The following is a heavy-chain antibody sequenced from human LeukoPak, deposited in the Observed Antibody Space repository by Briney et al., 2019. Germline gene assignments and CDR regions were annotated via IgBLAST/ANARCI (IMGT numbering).Heavy chain of an antibody. V-gene: IGHV3-49*04. J-gene: IGHJ4*02. CDR1: GFTFGDHA. CDR3: TTGPYYYDSSDLSDY. D-gene: IGHD3-22*01. Sequence: GGSLRLSCTASGFTFGDHAMSWVRQAPGKGLEWVSFIRSKTYGGTTEYAASVKGRFTISRDDSKSIAYLQMNSLKTEDTAVYYCTTGPYYYDSSDLSDYWGQGTLVTVSS. CDR2: IRSKTYGGTT.